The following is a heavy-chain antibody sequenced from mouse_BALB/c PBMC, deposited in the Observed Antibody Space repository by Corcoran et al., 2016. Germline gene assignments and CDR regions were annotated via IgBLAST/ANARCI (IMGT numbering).Heavy chain of an antibody. CDR1: GFNIKDTY. V-gene: IGHV14-3*02. CDR3: ARWDWYFDV. CDR2: IDPANGNT. Sequence: EDQLQQSGAELVKPGASVKLSCTASGFNIKDTYMHWVKQRPEQGLEWIGRIDPANGNTKYDPKFQGKATITADTSSNPAYLQLSSLTSEDTAVYYCARWDWYFDVWGAGTTVTVSS. J-gene: IGHJ1*01.